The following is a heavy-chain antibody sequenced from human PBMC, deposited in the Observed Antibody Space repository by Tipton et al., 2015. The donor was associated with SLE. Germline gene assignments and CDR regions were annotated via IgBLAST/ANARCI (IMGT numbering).Heavy chain of an antibody. Sequence: SLRLSCAASGFTFSSYSMNWVRQAPGKGLEWGSYISSSSSTIYYADSVKGRFTISRDNAKNSLYLQMNSLRAEDTAVYYCAREGSTTWFDYWGPGTLVTVSS. D-gene: IGHD2-2*01. V-gene: IGHV3-48*01. CDR1: GFTFSSYS. CDR2: ISSSSSTI. CDR3: AREGSTTWFDY. J-gene: IGHJ4*02.